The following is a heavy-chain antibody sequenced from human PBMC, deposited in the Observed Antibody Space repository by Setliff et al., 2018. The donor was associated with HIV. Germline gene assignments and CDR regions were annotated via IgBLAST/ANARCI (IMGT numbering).Heavy chain of an antibody. Sequence: SETLSLTCTVSGGSMNSSSYYWGWIRQPPGKGLEWLGSIYYSGKTYDNPSLKSRVTLSVDTSKNQFFLKLNSVTAADTAVYYCARTYNFWSGYYDAFDIWGQGTMVTVSS. CDR1: GGSMNSSSYY. V-gene: IGHV4-39*01. CDR2: IYYSGKT. D-gene: IGHD3-3*01. J-gene: IGHJ3*02. CDR3: ARTYNFWSGYYDAFDI.